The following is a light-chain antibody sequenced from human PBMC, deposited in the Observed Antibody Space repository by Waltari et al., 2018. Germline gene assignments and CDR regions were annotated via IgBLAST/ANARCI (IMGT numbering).Light chain of an antibody. Sequence: PGERATLSCMASQSVFIDYLAWYQQKPGQAPRLVIYGTSNRAAGIPDRFSGSGSGTDFTLTISRLEPEDFAVYYCQQYTGSLPWTFGQGTKVEIK. CDR1: QSVFIDY. V-gene: IGKV3-20*01. CDR3: QQYTGSLPWT. CDR2: GTS. J-gene: IGKJ1*01.